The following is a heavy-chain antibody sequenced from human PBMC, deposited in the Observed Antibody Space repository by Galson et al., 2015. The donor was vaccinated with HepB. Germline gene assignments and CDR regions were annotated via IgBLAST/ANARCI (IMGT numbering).Heavy chain of an antibody. D-gene: IGHD2-21*02. CDR2: ISSSSSYI. V-gene: IGHV3-21*01. J-gene: IGHJ2*01. CDR1: GFTFSSYS. CDR3: ARGLPCGGDCYSRADL. Sequence: SLRLSCAASGFTFSSYSMNWVRQAPGKGLEWVSSISSSSSYIYYADSVKGRFTISRDNAKNSLYLQMNSLRAEDTAVYYCARGLPCGGDCYSRADLWGRGTLVTVSS.